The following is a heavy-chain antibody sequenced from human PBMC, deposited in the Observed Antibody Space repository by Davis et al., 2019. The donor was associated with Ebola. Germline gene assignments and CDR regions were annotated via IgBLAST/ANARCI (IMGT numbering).Heavy chain of an antibody. CDR2: ISGSDGST. V-gene: IGHV3-23*01. Sequence: GESLKISCAASGFTFSSYVMSWVRQAPGKGLEWVSTISGSDGSTYSADSVKGRFTISRDNAKNSLYLQMNSLRAKDTAVYYCARDKRELLWGYGMDVWGQGTTVTVSS. D-gene: IGHD1-26*01. J-gene: IGHJ6*02. CDR3: ARDKRELLWGYGMDV. CDR1: GFTFSSYV.